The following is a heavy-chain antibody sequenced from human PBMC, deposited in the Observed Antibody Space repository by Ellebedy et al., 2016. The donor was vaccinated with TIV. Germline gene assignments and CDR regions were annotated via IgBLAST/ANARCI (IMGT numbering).Heavy chain of an antibody. D-gene: IGHD2-2*01. CDR1: GYTFTSYG. V-gene: IGHV1-18*01. CDR3: ASASVRVGGVVPAATFDY. CDR2: ISAYNGNT. J-gene: IGHJ4*02. Sequence: ASVKVSXXASGYTFTSYGISWVRQAPGQGLEWMGWISAYNGNTNYAQKLQGRVTMTTDTSTSTAYMELRSLRSDDTAVYYCASASVRVGGVVPAATFDYWGQGTLVTVSS.